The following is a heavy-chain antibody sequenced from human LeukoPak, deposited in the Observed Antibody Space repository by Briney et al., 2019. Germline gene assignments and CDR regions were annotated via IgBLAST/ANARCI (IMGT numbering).Heavy chain of an antibody. D-gene: IGHD3-22*01. Sequence: SETLSLTCTVSGGSISSSSYYWGWIRQPPGKGLEWIGSIYHSGSTYYNPSLKSRVTISVDTSKNQFSLKLSSVTAADTAVYYCARGPGYYDSSGYKSVDYWGQGTLVTVSS. V-gene: IGHV4-39*07. CDR2: IYHSGST. CDR3: ARGPGYYDSSGYKSVDY. CDR1: GGSISSSSYY. J-gene: IGHJ4*02.